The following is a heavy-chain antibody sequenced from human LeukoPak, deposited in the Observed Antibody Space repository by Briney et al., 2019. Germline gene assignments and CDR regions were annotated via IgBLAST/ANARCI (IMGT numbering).Heavy chain of an antibody. D-gene: IGHD6-19*01. V-gene: IGHV3-30-3*01. J-gene: IGHJ5*02. Sequence: PGRSLRLSCVASGFTFSRYDVHWVRQAPGKGLEWVAVIAYDGNNKIYADSVKGRFTISRDNSKNTLYLQMNSLRAEDTALYYCARAAAETGAFRDNWFDPWGQGTLVTVSS. CDR1: GFTFSRYD. CDR2: IAYDGNNK. CDR3: ARAAAETGAFRDNWFDP.